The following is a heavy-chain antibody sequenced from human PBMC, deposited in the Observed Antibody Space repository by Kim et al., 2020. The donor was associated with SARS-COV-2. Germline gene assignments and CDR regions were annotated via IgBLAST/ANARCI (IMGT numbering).Heavy chain of an antibody. D-gene: IGHD3-22*01. CDR1: GVSISSSSYY. V-gene: IGHV4-39*07. CDR3: ARDRYYYDSSGLDV. J-gene: IGHJ3*01. Sequence: SETLSLTCTVSGVSISSSSYYWGWIRQPPGKGLEWSQPPGKGLEWIGSIYYSGITYNNPSLKSRVTISVDTSKNQFSLKLSSVTAADTAVYYCARDRYYYDSSGLDVWGQGTMVTVSS. CDR2: IYYSGIT.